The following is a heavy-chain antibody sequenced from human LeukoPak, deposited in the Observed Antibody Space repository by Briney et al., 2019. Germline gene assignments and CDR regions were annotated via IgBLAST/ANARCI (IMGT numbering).Heavy chain of an antibody. Sequence: SETLSLTCAVYGGSFSGYYWSWIRQPPGKGLEWIGEINYSGSTNYNPSLKSRVTISVDTSKNQFSLKLSSVTAADTAVYYCAAAPPGHYDSSGYFDYWGQGTLVTVSS. CDR1: GGSFSGYY. V-gene: IGHV4-34*01. D-gene: IGHD3-22*01. J-gene: IGHJ4*02. CDR2: INYSGST. CDR3: AAAPPGHYDSSGYFDY.